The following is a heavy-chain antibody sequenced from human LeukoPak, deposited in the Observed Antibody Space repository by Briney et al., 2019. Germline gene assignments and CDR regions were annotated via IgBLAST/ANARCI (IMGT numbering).Heavy chain of an antibody. CDR1: GGSFSGYY. V-gene: IGHV4-34*01. D-gene: IGHD5-24*01. Sequence: SETLSLTCAVYGGSFSGYYWSWIRQPPGKGLEWIGEINHSGSTNYNPSLKSRVTISVDTSKNQFSLKLSSMTAADTAVYYCARGLRDGYDYWGQGTLVTVSS. J-gene: IGHJ4*02. CDR3: ARGLRDGYDY. CDR2: INHSGST.